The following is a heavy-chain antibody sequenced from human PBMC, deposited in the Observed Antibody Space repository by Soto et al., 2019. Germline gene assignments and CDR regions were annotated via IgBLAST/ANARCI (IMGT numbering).Heavy chain of an antibody. J-gene: IGHJ4*02. D-gene: IGHD5-18*01. V-gene: IGHV3-21*01. CDR1: GFTFSSYS. CDR2: ISSSISYI. CDR3: AGDVDTAMEPLDY. Sequence: GGSLRLSCAASGFTFSSYSMNWVRQAPGKGLEWVSSISSSISYIYYADSVKGRFTISRDNAKNSLYLQMNSLRAEDTAVYYCAGDVDTAMEPLDYWGQGTLVTVSS.